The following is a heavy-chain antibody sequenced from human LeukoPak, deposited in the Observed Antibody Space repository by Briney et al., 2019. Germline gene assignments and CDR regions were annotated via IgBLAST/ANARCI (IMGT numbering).Heavy chain of an antibody. D-gene: IGHD5-12*01. CDR3: AKDRAVATIGGIDY. J-gene: IGHJ4*02. V-gene: IGHV1-8*03. CDR2: MNPNSGNT. Sequence: ASVKVSCKASGYTFTSYDINWVRQATGQGLEWMGWMNPNSGNTGYAQKFQGRVTITRNTSISTAYMELSSPRSEDTAVYYCAKDRAVATIGGIDYWGQGTLVTVSS. CDR1: GYTFTSYD.